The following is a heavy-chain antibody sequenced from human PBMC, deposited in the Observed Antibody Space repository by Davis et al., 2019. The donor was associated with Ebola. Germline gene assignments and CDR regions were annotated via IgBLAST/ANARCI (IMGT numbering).Heavy chain of an antibody. CDR1: GYTFTSYG. J-gene: IGHJ4*02. Sequence: ASVKVSCKASGYTFTSYGINWVRQAPGQGLEWVGWISAYNSKTNYAQKVQGRVTMTTDTSTSTAYMELRSLTSDDTAVYYCASGSGSSDYWGQGTLVTVSS. CDR2: ISAYNSKT. CDR3: ASGSGSSDY. V-gene: IGHV1-18*01. D-gene: IGHD3-10*01.